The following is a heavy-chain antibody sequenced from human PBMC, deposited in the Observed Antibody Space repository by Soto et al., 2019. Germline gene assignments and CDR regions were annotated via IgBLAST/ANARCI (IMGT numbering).Heavy chain of an antibody. Sequence: QVQLVQSGAEVKKPGASVKVSCKASGYTFTSYYMHWVRQAPGQWLAWMGILNTSGGRTSYGQKFQGRVTMTRDTSTSTVYMGLSSLRSEDTAVYYCARGYGSSTSCAYYFDYWGQGTLVTVSS. CDR3: ARGYGSSTSCAYYFDY. V-gene: IGHV1-46*03. J-gene: IGHJ4*02. CDR2: LNTSGGRT. D-gene: IGHD2-2*01. CDR1: GYTFTSYY.